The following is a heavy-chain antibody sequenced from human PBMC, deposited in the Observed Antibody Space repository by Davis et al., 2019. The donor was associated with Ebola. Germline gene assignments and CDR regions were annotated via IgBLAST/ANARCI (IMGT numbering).Heavy chain of an antibody. CDR3: GVGSGWYVDY. D-gene: IGHD6-19*01. J-gene: IGHJ4*02. Sequence: PGGSLRLSCAASGFTFSSYWMSWVRQAPGKGLEWVANIKEDGSEKYYVDSVKGRFTISRDNAKNSLYLQMNSLRAEDTAVFYCGVGSGWYVDYWGQGTLVTVSS. V-gene: IGHV3-7*03. CDR1: GFTFSSYW. CDR2: IKEDGSEK.